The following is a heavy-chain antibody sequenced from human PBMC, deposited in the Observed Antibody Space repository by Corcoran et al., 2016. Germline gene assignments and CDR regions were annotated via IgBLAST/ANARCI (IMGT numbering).Heavy chain of an antibody. D-gene: IGHD4-17*01. CDR1: GGSVSSDSHF. CDR3: ARARERGTDYFDP. CDR2: ISYSEYT. J-gene: IGHJ5*02. Sequence: QVQLHESGPGLVKPSETLSLACTVSGGSVSSDSHFWSWRRHPPGKGLGWIGYISYSEYTNYNPSLNSRVTISVDTSKNHFSLRLSSVTAADTAVYYCARARERGTDYFDPWGQGTLVTVSS. V-gene: IGHV4-61*01.